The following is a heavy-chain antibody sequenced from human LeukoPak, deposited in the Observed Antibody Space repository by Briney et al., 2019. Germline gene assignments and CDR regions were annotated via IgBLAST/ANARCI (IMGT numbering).Heavy chain of an antibody. J-gene: IGHJ6*03. V-gene: IGHV1-2*06. Sequence: ASVKVSCKASGYTFTCYYMHWVRQAPGQGLEWMGRINPNSGGTNYAQKFQGRVTMTRDTSISTAYMELSRLRSDDTAVYYCARFIPTMTRSVNYYYMDVWGKGTTVTVSS. CDR1: GYTFTCYY. CDR2: INPNSGGT. D-gene: IGHD4-17*01. CDR3: ARFIPTMTRSVNYYYMDV.